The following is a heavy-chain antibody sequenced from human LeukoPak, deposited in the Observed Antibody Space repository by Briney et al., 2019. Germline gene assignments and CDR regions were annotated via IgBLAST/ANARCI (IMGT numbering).Heavy chain of an antibody. CDR3: AKGGIAWYGYDL. CDR1: GFTLSTYG. Sequence: PGGSPRLSCVASGFTLSTYGMSWVRQAPGKGLQWVSAIGGSGSPTYYADSVRGRFTISRDNSKSTLYLQMNSLRAEDTAVYYCAKGGIAWYGYDLWGQGTLVTVSS. V-gene: IGHV3-23*01. CDR2: IGGSGSPT. D-gene: IGHD6-13*01. J-gene: IGHJ5*02.